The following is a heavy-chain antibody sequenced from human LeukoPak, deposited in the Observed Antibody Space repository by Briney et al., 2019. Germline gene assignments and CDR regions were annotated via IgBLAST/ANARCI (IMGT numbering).Heavy chain of an antibody. CDR1: GFNFDNFA. V-gene: IGHV3-30*04. Sequence: PGGSLRLSCVVSGFNFDNFAMHWARQPLGKGLEWVAVISHDARTKYYADSMKGRITISRDNSKNTLFLQMNNLRTEDTAVYFCARPSPPGDGYNPPDHWGQGTLVTVSS. J-gene: IGHJ5*02. D-gene: IGHD5-24*01. CDR3: ARPSPPGDGYNPPDH. CDR2: ISHDARTK.